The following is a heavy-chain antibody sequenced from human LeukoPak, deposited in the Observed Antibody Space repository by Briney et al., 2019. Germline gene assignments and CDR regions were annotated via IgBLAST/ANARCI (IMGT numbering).Heavy chain of an antibody. CDR1: GGSISSYY. CDR3: AREGTEGYCSGGSCYPKYFNWFDP. J-gene: IGHJ5*02. Sequence: TSETLSLTCTVSGGSISSYYWSWIRQPLGKGLEWIGYIYYSGSTNYNPSLKSRVTISVDTSKNQFSLKLSSVTAADTAVYYCAREGTEGYCSGGSCYPKYFNWFDPWGQGTLVTVSS. CDR2: IYYSGST. D-gene: IGHD2-15*01. V-gene: IGHV4-59*01.